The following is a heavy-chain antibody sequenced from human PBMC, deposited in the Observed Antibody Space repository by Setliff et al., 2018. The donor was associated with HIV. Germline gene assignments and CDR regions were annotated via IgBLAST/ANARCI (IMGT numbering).Heavy chain of an antibody. Sequence: ASVKVSCKASGYTFTNYYIHWVRQAPGQGLEWMGIINPSGGSTTYAQKFQGRVTMTRDTSTSTVYMELSSLRSEDTAVYYCARGATITYYFDYWGQGTPVTVSS. CDR3: ARGATITYYFDY. CDR2: INPSGGST. CDR1: GYTFTNYY. D-gene: IGHD5-12*01. J-gene: IGHJ4*02. V-gene: IGHV1-46*01.